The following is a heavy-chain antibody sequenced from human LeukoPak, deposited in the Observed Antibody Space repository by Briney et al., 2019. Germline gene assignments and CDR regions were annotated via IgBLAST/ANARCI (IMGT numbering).Heavy chain of an antibody. CDR2: ISSSSSYI. CDR1: GFTFSSYS. D-gene: IGHD2-2*01. CDR3: AKDSCSSTSCYVRNLDY. V-gene: IGHV3-21*04. Sequence: GGSLRLSCAASGFTFSSYSMNWVRQAPGKGLEWVSSISSSSSYIYYADSVKGRFTISRDNAKNSLYLQMNSLRPEDTAVYYCAKDSCSSTSCYVRNLDYWGQGTLVTVSS. J-gene: IGHJ4*02.